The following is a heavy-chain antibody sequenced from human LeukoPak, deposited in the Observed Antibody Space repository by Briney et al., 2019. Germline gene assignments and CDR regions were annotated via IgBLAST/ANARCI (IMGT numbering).Heavy chain of an antibody. CDR1: GGSISSSSYY. Sequence: AETLSLTCTVSGGSISSSSYYWGWIRQPPGKGLEWIGSIYYSGSTYYNPSLKSRVTISVDTSKNQFSLELSSVTAADTAVYYCARARSGKWGFDYWGQGTLVTVSS. V-gene: IGHV4-39*01. D-gene: IGHD1-26*01. CDR2: IYYSGST. CDR3: ARARSGKWGFDY. J-gene: IGHJ4*02.